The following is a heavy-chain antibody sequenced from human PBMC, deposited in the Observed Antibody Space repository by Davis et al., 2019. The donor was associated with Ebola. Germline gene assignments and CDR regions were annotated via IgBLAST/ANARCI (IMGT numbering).Heavy chain of an antibody. CDR2: IIPIFGTA. J-gene: IGHJ3*02. D-gene: IGHD4-17*01. Sequence: SVKVSCKASDGTFSSYAISWVRQAPGQGLEWMGGIIPIFGTANYAQKFQGRVTITADESTSTAYMELSSLRSEDTAVYYCARARATYGDFDAFDIWGQGTMVTVSS. CDR1: DGTFSSYA. V-gene: IGHV1-69*13. CDR3: ARARATYGDFDAFDI.